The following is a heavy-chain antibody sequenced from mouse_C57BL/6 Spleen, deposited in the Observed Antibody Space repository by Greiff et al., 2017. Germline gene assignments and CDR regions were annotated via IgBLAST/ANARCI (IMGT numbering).Heavy chain of an antibody. CDR2: IDPETGGT. D-gene: IGHD1-1*01. J-gene: IGHJ4*01. Sequence: PVQQSGAELVRPGASVTLSCKASGYTFTDYEMHWVKQTPVHGLEWIGAIDPETGGTAYNQKFKGKAILTADKSSSTAYMELRSLTSEDSAVYYCTRTDGSSYYYYAMDYWGQGTSVTVSS. CDR1: GYTFTDYE. V-gene: IGHV1-15*01. CDR3: TRTDGSSYYYYAMDY.